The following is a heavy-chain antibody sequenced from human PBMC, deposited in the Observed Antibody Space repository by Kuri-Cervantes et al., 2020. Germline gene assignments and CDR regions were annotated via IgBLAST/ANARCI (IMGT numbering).Heavy chain of an antibody. J-gene: IGHJ4*02. V-gene: IGHV3-30*03. CDR2: ISYDGSNK. CDR3: ARGGGFVVVTAGDY. D-gene: IGHD2-21*02. CDR1: GFTFSSYG. Sequence: GGSLRLSCAASGFTFSSYGMHRVRQAPGKGLEWVAVISYDGSNKYYADSVKGRFTISRDNAKNSLYLQMNSLRDEDTAVYYCARGGGFVVVTAGDYWGQGTLVTVSS.